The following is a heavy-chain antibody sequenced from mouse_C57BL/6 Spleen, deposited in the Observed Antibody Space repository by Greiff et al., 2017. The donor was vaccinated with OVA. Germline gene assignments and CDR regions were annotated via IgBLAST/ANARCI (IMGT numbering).Heavy chain of an antibody. CDR1: GYTFTDYY. D-gene: IGHD1-1*01. CDR3: AIRGMLGRSFDY. Sequence: EVQLQQSGPVLVKPGASVKMSCKASGYTFTDYYMNWVKQSHGQSLEWIGVINPYNGGTSYNQKFKGKATLTVDKSASTAYMELNSLTSEDSAVYYWAIRGMLGRSFDYWGQGTTLTVSS. J-gene: IGHJ2*01. CDR2: INPYNGGT. V-gene: IGHV1-19*01.